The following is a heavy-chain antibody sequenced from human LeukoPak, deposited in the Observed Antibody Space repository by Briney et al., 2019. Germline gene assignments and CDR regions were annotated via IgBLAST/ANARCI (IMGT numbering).Heavy chain of an antibody. J-gene: IGHJ6*02. CDR2: INSKTDGGTT. D-gene: IGHD3-22*01. V-gene: IGHV3-15*07. Sequence: GGSLRLSCAASGFTFSNAWMNWVRQAPGKGLEWVGRINSKTDGGTTDYAAPVKGRFTISRDDSKNTLYLQMNSLKTEDTAVYYCTTGIHYYDSKDYGMDVWGQGTTVTVSS. CDR1: GFTFSNAW. CDR3: TTGIHYYDSKDYGMDV.